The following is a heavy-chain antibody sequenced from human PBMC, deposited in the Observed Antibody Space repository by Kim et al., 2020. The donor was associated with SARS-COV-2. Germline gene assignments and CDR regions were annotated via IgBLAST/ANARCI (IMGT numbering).Heavy chain of an antibody. CDR2: IYSGGTT. D-gene: IGHD6-19*01. CDR1: GFTVSSNY. J-gene: IGHJ6*02. CDR3: ARDGRSSGWWYDYGMDV. V-gene: IGHV3-66*01. Sequence: GGSLRLSCAASGFTVSSNYMSWVRQAPGKGLEWVSVIYSGGTTYYADSVKGRFIISRDNSKNTLYLQMNSLRAEDTAVYYCARDGRSSGWWYDYGMDVWGQGTTVTVSS.